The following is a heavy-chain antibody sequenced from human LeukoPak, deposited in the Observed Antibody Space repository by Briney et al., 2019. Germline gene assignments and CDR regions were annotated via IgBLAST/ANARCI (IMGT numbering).Heavy chain of an antibody. CDR1: GGSISSYY. CDR3: ARVNLGEYYFDY. V-gene: IGHV4-59*01. CDR2: IYYSGSGST. Sequence: SETLSRTGTVSGGSISSYYWSWIRQPPGKGLEWIGYIYYSGSGSTNYSPSLKSRVTISVDPSKNQFSLKLSSVTAADTALYYCARVNLGEYYFDYWGQGNLVTVSS. J-gene: IGHJ4*02.